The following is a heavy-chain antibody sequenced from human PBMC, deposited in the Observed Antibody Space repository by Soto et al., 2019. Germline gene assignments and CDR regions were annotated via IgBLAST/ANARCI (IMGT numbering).Heavy chain of an antibody. CDR1: GGSISSSNW. Sequence: QVQLQESGPGLVKPSGTLSLTCAVSGGSISSSNWWSWVRQPPGKGLEWIGEIYHSGSTNYNPSLKSRVTISVDKSKNQFSLKLSSVTAADTAVYYCARVKSGEFQSGEYSSGWYPFDYWGQGTLVTVSS. V-gene: IGHV4-4*02. D-gene: IGHD6-19*01. J-gene: IGHJ4*02. CDR3: ARVKSGEFQSGEYSSGWYPFDY. CDR2: IYHSGST.